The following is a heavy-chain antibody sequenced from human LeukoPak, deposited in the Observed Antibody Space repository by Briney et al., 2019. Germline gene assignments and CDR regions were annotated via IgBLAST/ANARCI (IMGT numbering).Heavy chain of an antibody. CDR3: ARGDILTGYYSDY. V-gene: IGHV4-61*02. CDR1: GDSISSGDYY. J-gene: IGHJ4*02. D-gene: IGHD3-9*01. CDR2: ISSSGST. Sequence: SQTLSLTCTVSGDSISSGDYYWSWIRQPAGKGLEWIGRISSSGSTNYNPSLKSRVTISVDTSKNQFSLKLSSVTAADTAVYYCARGDILTGYYSDYWGQGTLATVSS.